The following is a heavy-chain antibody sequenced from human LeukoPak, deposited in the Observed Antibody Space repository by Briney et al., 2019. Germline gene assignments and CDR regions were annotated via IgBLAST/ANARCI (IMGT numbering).Heavy chain of an antibody. Sequence: GGSLRLSCAASGFTLSSYAMSWVRQAPGKGLEWVSAISDSGNTYHADSVKGRFTISRDSSKNTLFLQMNRLRPEDAAVYYCAKAPVTTCRGAYCYPFDYWGQGSLVTVSS. J-gene: IGHJ4*02. CDR2: ISDSGNT. CDR1: GFTLSSYA. V-gene: IGHV3-23*01. D-gene: IGHD2-21*01. CDR3: AKAPVTTCRGAYCYPFDY.